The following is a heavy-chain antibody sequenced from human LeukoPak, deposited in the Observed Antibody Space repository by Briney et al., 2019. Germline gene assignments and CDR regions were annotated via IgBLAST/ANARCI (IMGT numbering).Heavy chain of an antibody. D-gene: IGHD3-22*01. CDR1: GGTFSSYA. Sequence: SVKVSCKASGGTFSSYAISCVRQAPGQGLEWMGGIIAIFGTANYAQKFQGRVTITADESTSTAYMELSSQRSEDTAVYYCAGDVHDYYDSSGYNNYWGQGTLVTVSS. CDR2: IIAIFGTA. J-gene: IGHJ4*02. V-gene: IGHV1-69*13. CDR3: AGDVHDYYDSSGYNNY.